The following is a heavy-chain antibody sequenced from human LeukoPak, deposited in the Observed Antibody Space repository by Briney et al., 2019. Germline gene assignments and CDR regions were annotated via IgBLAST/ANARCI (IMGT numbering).Heavy chain of an antibody. V-gene: IGHV1-18*01. CDR3: ALLRVPAAISALGLDYYGMDV. J-gene: IGHJ6*02. CDR1: GYTFTSYG. Sequence: ASVKVSCKASGYTFTSYGISWVRQAPGQGLEWMGWISAYNGNTSYAQKLQGRVTMTTDTSTSTAYMELRSLRSDDTAVYYCALLRVPAAISALGLDYYGMDVWGQGTTVAVSS. CDR2: ISAYNGNT. D-gene: IGHD2-2*01.